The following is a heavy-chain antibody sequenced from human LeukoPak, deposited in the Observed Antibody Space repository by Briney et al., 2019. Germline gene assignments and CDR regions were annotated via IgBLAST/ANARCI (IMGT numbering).Heavy chain of an antibody. J-gene: IGHJ6*03. CDR2: IIPIFGTA. CDR3: ARHGHCTNGVCYSNYYYYMDV. Sequence: GASVKVSCKASGGTFSSYAISWVRQAPGQGLEWMGGIIPIFGTANYAQKFQGRVTTTADESTSTAYMELSSLKASDTATYYCARHGHCTNGVCYSNYYYYMDVWGKGTTVTVSS. V-gene: IGHV1-69*01. CDR1: GGTFSSYA. D-gene: IGHD2-8*01.